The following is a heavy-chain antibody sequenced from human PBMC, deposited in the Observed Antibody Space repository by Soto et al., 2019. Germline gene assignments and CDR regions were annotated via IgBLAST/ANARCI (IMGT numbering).Heavy chain of an antibody. V-gene: IGHV3-48*02. CDR1: GVTFRNYS. J-gene: IGHJ4*02. CDR2: ISLSGSI. D-gene: IGHD1-26*01. CDR3: VRVLKWEHSAFDH. Sequence: EVQLVESGGGLVQPGGSLRLSCAAFGVTFRNYSMNWVRQAPGKGLEWVSFISLSGSIYYADSVKGRFTVSRDNAKNSLSMQMTSLRDEDTAVYYCVRVLKWEHSAFDHWGQGTLVTVSS.